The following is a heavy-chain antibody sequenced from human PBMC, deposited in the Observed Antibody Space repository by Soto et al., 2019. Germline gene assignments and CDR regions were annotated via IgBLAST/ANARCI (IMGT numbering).Heavy chain of an antibody. CDR2: ITGSGDCA. V-gene: IGHV3-23*01. Sequence: PGGSLRLSCAASVFTFSTYVMSLVRQAPGKGLEWVSGITGSGDCAYDADSVKGRFTVSRENSKNTLSMQLDSLRGEDTAVYYCAQNILEVPLRISRRSPFRKTSDPPDYYCYGVAVWGQGTTVTVSS. J-gene: IGHJ6*01. CDR3: AQNILEVPLRISRRSPFRKTSDPPDYYCYGVAV. D-gene: IGHD2-2*01. CDR1: VFTFSTYV.